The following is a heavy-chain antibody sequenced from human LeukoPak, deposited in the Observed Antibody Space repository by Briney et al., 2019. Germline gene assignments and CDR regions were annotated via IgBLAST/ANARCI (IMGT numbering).Heavy chain of an antibody. CDR3: ARGGGAGWFDP. Sequence: ASVKVSCKASGYTFTGYYMHWVRQAPGQGLEWMGRMSPNSGNTGYAQKFQGRVTITRNTSISTAYMELSSPRSEDTAVYYCARGGGAGWFDPWGQGTLVTVSS. CDR1: GYTFTGYY. J-gene: IGHJ5*02. CDR2: MSPNSGNT. V-gene: IGHV1-8*03. D-gene: IGHD3-10*01.